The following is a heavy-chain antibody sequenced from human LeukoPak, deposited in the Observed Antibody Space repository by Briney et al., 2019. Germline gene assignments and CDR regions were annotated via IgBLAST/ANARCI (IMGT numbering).Heavy chain of an antibody. D-gene: IGHD6-6*01. CDR2: IHPNSGGT. CDR3: ARGIDSSSGPPYFDY. CDR1: GYTFTDYN. Sequence: ASVKVSCKTSGYTFTDYNMHWVRQAPGQGLEWMGWIHPNSGGTNYAQKFEDRVTLTRDTSISTVYMELSSLRSEDTAVYYCARGIDSSSGPPYFDYWGQGTLVTVSS. V-gene: IGHV1-2*02. J-gene: IGHJ4*02.